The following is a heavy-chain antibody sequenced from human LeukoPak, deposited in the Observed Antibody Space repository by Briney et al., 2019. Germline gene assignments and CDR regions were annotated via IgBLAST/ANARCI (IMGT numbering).Heavy chain of an antibody. V-gene: IGHV4-61*02. D-gene: IGHD3-10*01. CDR2: IYTSGST. Sequence: PSETLSLTCTVSGGSISSGSYYWSWIRQPAGKGLEWIGRIYTSGSTNYNPSLKSRVTISVDTSKNQFSLKLSSVTAADTAVYHCARAGITMVRGVIYDYWGQGTLVTVSS. CDR3: ARAGITMVRGVIYDY. J-gene: IGHJ4*02. CDR1: GGSISSGSYY.